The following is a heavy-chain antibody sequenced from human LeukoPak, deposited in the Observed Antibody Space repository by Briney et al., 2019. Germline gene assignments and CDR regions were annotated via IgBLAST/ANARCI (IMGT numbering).Heavy chain of an antibody. Sequence: TGGSLRLSCAASXFTFSTYGMHWVRQAPGKGLEWVALISYDGINKYYADSVKGRFTVSRDNSKSTLYLQVNSLRAEDTAVYYCARDSDGMSVWGLGTTVTVSS. CDR3: ARDSDGMSV. J-gene: IGHJ6*02. V-gene: IGHV3-30*03. CDR2: ISYDGINK. CDR1: XFTFSTYG.